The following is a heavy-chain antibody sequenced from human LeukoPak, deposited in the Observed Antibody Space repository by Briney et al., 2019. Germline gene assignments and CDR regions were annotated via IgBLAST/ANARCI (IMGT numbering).Heavy chain of an antibody. CDR3: ARARDGYNPDFDY. J-gene: IGHJ4*02. D-gene: IGHD5-24*01. CDR1: GYTFTGYY. Sequence: ASVKVSCKASGYTFTGYYMHWVRQAPGQGLEWMGRINPNSGGTNYAQKFQGRVTMTRDTSISTAYMELSRLRSDDMAVYYCARARDGYNPDFDYWGQGTLVTVSS. V-gene: IGHV1-2*06. CDR2: INPNSGGT.